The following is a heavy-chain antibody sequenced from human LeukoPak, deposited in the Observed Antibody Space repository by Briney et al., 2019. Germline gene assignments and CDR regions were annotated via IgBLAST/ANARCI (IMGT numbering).Heavy chain of an antibody. CDR2: IYYSGTT. CDR1: GGSISSGGYY. J-gene: IGHJ4*02. CDR3: ARDYYDSSGPSGYFDY. V-gene: IGHV4-31*03. Sequence: SQTLSLTCTVSGGSISSGGYYWNWIRQHPGEGLEWIGYIYYSGTTYYNPSLKSRVTISVDTSKNQFSLKLSSVTAADTAVYYCARDYYDSSGPSGYFDYWGQGTLVTVSS. D-gene: IGHD3-22*01.